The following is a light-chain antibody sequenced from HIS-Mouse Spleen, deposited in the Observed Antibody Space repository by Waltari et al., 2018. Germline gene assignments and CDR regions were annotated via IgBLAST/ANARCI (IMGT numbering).Light chain of an antibody. CDR1: PSVSSSY. V-gene: IGKV3-20*01. CDR2: GAS. J-gene: IGKJ2*01. Sequence: EIVLTQSPGTLSLSPGERATLPCRASPSVSSSYLAWYQQKPGQAPRLLIYGASSRATGIPDRFSGSGSGTDFTLTISRLEPEDFAVYYCQQYGSSPPYTFGQGTKLEIK. CDR3: QQYGSSPPYT.